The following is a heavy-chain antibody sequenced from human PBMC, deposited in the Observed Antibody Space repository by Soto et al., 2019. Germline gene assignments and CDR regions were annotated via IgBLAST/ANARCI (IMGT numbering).Heavy chain of an antibody. CDR1: GFTFSNAW. CDR2: IKSKTDGGTT. J-gene: IGHJ4*02. CDR3: TTDPMYDFWSGYADY. Sequence: PGGSLRLSCAASGFTFSNAWMSWVRQAPGKGLEWVGRIKSKTDGGTTDYAAPVKGRFTISRDDSKNTLYLQMNSLKTEDTAVYYCTTDPMYDFWSGYADYWGQGTLVTVSS. V-gene: IGHV3-15*01. D-gene: IGHD3-3*01.